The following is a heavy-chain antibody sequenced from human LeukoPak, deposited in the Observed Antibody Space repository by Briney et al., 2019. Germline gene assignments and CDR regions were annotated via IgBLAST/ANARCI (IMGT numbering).Heavy chain of an antibody. D-gene: IGHD2-15*01. CDR1: GDTFTSYA. Sequence: ASVKVSCKAAGDTFTSYAMHLVRQAPGQRLEWMGWSNAGNGNTKYSQEFQGRVTITRDTSASTAYMELSSLRSEDMAVYYCARESCSGGSCELDYWGQGTLVTVSS. CDR2: SNAGNGNT. J-gene: IGHJ4*02. V-gene: IGHV1-3*02. CDR3: ARESCSGGSCELDY.